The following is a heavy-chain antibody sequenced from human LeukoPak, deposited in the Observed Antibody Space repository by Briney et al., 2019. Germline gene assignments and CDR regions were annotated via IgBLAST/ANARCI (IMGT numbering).Heavy chain of an antibody. V-gene: IGHV4-39*01. CDR2: FYYIGGT. D-gene: IGHD4-11*01. CDR3: ARILTTFDS. CDR1: RGSISSSSYY. J-gene: IGHJ4*02. Sequence: SETLSLTCTVSRGSISSSSYYWGWIRQPPGKRLGWIGSFYYIGGTYYNPSLEGRVTISADSSKNQFSLKLTSVTAADTALYYCARILTTFDSWGQGTPVTVSS.